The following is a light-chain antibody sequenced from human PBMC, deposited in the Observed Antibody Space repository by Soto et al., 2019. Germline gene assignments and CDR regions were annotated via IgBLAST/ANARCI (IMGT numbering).Light chain of an antibody. CDR3: QQYNKWPPYT. CDR2: GAS. CDR1: QSVSSN. V-gene: IGKV3-15*01. Sequence: EIVMTQSPANLSVSPGERATLSCRASQSVSSNLAWYQQKPGQGPRLLIYGASTRATGIPARFSGSGSGTECTLTISSLQSEDFAVYYCQQYNKWPPYTFGQRTKVEIK. J-gene: IGKJ2*01.